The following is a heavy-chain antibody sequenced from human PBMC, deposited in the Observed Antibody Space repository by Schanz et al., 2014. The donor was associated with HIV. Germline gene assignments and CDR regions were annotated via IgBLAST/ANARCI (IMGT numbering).Heavy chain of an antibody. CDR3: AKPEYDSRGNSQSHFDY. J-gene: IGHJ4*02. Sequence: QVQLVESGGGVVQPGRSLRLSCAASGFTFSTNDMHWVRQVPGKGLEWVAVISHNGNNVYYAESVKGRVTISRDNSKNTLYLQMTALRIDDTAVYYCAKPEYDSRGNSQSHFDYWGQGTLVTVSS. CDR2: ISHNGNNV. V-gene: IGHV3-30*18. D-gene: IGHD3-22*01. CDR1: GFTFSTND.